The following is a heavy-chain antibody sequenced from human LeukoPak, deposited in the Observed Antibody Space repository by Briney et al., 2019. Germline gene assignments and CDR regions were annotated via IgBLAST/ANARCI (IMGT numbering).Heavy chain of an antibody. CDR2: INHSGST. CDR1: GGSFSGYY. Sequence: SETLSLTCAVYGGSFSGYYWSWIRQPPGKGLEWIGEINHSGSTNYNPSLKGRVTISVDTSKNQFSLKLSSVTAADTAVYYCARGFLGYSYGHYFDYWGQGTLVTVSS. CDR3: ARGFLGYSYGHYFDY. V-gene: IGHV4-34*01. D-gene: IGHD5-18*01. J-gene: IGHJ4*02.